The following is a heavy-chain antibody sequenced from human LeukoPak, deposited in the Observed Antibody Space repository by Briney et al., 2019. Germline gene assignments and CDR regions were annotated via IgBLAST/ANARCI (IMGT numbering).Heavy chain of an antibody. CDR2: IYYSGST. V-gene: IGHV4-39*01. D-gene: IGHD3-3*01. CDR1: GGSINRSSYY. Sequence: SETLSLTCTVSGGSINRSSYYWRWIRQPPGKGLVRIGSIYYSGSTYYNPSLKSRVTISVDTSKNQFSLKLSAVTAAYMAVYYPSRQFFGVVISFDFWPRGTRVTVST. J-gene: IGHJ4*02. CDR3: SRQFFGVVISFDF.